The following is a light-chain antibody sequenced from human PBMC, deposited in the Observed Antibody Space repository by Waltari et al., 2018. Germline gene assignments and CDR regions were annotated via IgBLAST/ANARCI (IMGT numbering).Light chain of an antibody. J-gene: IGKJ4*01. V-gene: IGKV1-5*01. Sequence: DFQMTQSPSTLSASQGDRVTITCRASHTINNYLAWYPQKPGKAPKLVIYDASSLESGVPSRFSGSGSGTEFTLTISSLQPDDFATYYCQQYDFYSLTFGGGTRVEIK. CDR1: HTINNY. CDR3: QQYDFYSLT. CDR2: DAS.